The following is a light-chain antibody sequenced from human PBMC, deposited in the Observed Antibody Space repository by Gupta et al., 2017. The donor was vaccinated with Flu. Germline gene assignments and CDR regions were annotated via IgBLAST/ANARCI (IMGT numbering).Light chain of an antibody. CDR3: QQYGSSVT. Sequence: GERATLSCKTSENVGRNYLAWFQQKPGQAPRLLIYDASSRASGIPDRFSASGSGTDFTLTISRLEPEDFAVYYCQQYGSSVTFGGGTTVEIK. V-gene: IGKV3-20*01. J-gene: IGKJ4*01. CDR1: ENVGRNY. CDR2: DAS.